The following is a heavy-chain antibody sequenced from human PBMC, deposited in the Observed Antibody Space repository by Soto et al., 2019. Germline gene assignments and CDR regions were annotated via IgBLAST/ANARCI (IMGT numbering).Heavy chain of an antibody. Sequence: WASVKVSCKASGGTFSSYAISWVRQAPGQGLEWMGGIIPIFGTANYAQKFQGRVTITADESTSTAYMELSSLGSEDTAVYYCARGHTRNPYNWFDPWGQGTLVTVSS. CDR3: ARGHTRNPYNWFDP. D-gene: IGHD2-15*01. CDR2: IIPIFGTA. CDR1: GGTFSSYA. V-gene: IGHV1-69*13. J-gene: IGHJ5*02.